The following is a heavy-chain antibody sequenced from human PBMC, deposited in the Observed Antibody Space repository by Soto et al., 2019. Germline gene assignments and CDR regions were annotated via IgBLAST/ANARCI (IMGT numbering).Heavy chain of an antibody. Sequence: GGSLRLSCAASGFTFDDYTLYWVRQAPGTGLGWGSLISCDGGSTYYADSVKGRFTISRDNTKNSLYLQMNSLRTEDTALYYCAKDIARIVGATSYFDYWGQGTLVTVSS. V-gene: IGHV3-43*01. CDR1: GFTFDDYT. D-gene: IGHD1-26*01. J-gene: IGHJ4*02. CDR2: ISCDGGST. CDR3: AKDIARIVGATSYFDY.